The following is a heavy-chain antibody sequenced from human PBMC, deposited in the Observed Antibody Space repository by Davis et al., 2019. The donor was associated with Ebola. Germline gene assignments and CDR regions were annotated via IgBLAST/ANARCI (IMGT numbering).Heavy chain of an antibody. J-gene: IGHJ6*02. CDR1: GGSISSYY. V-gene: IGHV4-59*12. CDR3: ARKVRSYSYGFPYYYGMDV. CDR2: IYYSGST. Sequence: MPSETLSLTCTVSGGSISSYYWSWIRQPPGKGLEWIGYIYYSGSTNYNPSLKSRVTISVDTSKNQFSLKLSSVTAADTAVYYCARKVRSYSYGFPYYYGMDVWGQGTTVTVSS. D-gene: IGHD5-18*01.